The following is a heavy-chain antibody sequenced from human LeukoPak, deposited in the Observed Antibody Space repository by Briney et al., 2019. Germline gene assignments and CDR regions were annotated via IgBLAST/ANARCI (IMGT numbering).Heavy chain of an antibody. V-gene: IGHV3-48*03. CDR2: ISSSGSTI. D-gene: IGHD3-9*01. CDR1: GFTFSSYE. Sequence: GGSLRLFRAASGFTFSSYEMNWVRQAPGKGLEWVSYISSSGSTIYYADSVKGRFTISRDNAKNSLYLQMNSLRAEDTAVYYCARYYDILTGYYNWRDRAFDYWGQGTLVTVSS. CDR3: ARYYDILTGYYNWRDRAFDY. J-gene: IGHJ4*02.